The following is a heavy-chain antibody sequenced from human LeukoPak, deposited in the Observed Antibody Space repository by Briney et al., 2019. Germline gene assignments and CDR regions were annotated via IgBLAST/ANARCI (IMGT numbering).Heavy chain of an antibody. CDR2: INWNGGST. Sequence: GGSLRLSCATSAFTFDDHGMSWVRQAPGKGLEWVSGINWNGGSTGYADSVKGRFTISRDNAKNSLYLQMNSLGAEDTAFYYCARVGFCGSSSCYSGYFDYWGQGTLVTVSS. CDR1: AFTFDDHG. CDR3: ARVGFCGSSSCYSGYFDY. J-gene: IGHJ4*02. V-gene: IGHV3-20*04. D-gene: IGHD2-2*02.